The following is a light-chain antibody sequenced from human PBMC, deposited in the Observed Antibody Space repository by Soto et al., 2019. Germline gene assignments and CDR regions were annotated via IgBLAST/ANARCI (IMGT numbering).Light chain of an antibody. V-gene: IGKV1-5*03. CDR1: QSISSW. J-gene: IGKJ1*01. Sequence: DIQMTQSPSTLYASVGDRVTITCRASQSISSWLAWYQQKPGKAPKLLIYKASSLESGVPSRFSGSGSGTEFTFTISSLQPDDFATYYCQQYNSYSWKFGQGTKVDI. CDR2: KAS. CDR3: QQYNSYSWK.